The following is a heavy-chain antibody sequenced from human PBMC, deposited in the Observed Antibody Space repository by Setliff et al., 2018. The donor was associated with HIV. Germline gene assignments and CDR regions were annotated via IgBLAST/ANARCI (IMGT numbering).Heavy chain of an antibody. Sequence: RASVKVSCKASGYTFNTYDLVWVRQTSGQGLEWMGGIIPLFGSTTYAQKFHGRISITADESTDSVDMELSSLTSDDTAVYYCARDDHYYDMGSILSDWFFDVWDRGTLVTVSS. D-gene: IGHD3-22*01. CDR2: IIPLFGST. J-gene: IGHJ2*01. V-gene: IGHV1-69*13. CDR1: GYTFNTYD. CDR3: ARDDHYYDMGSILSDWFFDV.